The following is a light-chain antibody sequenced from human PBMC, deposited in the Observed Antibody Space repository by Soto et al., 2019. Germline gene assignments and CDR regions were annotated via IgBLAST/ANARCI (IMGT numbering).Light chain of an antibody. CDR2: SAS. V-gene: IGKV1-39*01. CDR3: QQSYGTPIT. J-gene: IGKJ5*01. Sequence: DIQMTQSPSSLSASARARLTITSRGSQIISTYLNRYQQKPGNAPNLLIYSASNLQRAVPSRFSGRGSGTDFTLTLSSLPPEDFAAYYCQQSYGTPITFGQGTRLEIK. CDR1: QIISTY.